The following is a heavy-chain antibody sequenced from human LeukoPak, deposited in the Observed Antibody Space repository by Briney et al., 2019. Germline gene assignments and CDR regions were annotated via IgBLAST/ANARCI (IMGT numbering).Heavy chain of an antibody. CDR3: ATKGLLYSSSWYKEKGYYYYYYMDV. D-gene: IGHD6-13*01. V-gene: IGHV1-8*03. CDR2: MNPNSGNT. Sequence: ASVKVSCKASGYTFTSYDINWVRQATGQGLEWMGWMNPNSGNTGYAQKFQGRVTITRNTSISTAYMELSSLRSEDTAVYYCATKGLLYSSSWYKEKGYYYYYYMDVWGKGTTVTVSS. J-gene: IGHJ6*03. CDR1: GYTFTSYD.